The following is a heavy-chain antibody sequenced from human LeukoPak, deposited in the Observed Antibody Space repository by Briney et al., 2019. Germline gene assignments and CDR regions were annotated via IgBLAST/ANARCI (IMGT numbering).Heavy chain of an antibody. CDR2: IYHSGST. Sequence: SETLSLTCTVSGYSISSGYYWGWIRQPPGKGLEWIGSIYHSGSTYYNPSLKSRVTISVDTSKNQFSLKLSSVTAADTAVYYCARAPAYCGGDCYFIDYWGQGTLVTVSS. V-gene: IGHV4-38-2*02. CDR3: ARAPAYCGGDCYFIDY. D-gene: IGHD2-21*02. J-gene: IGHJ4*02. CDR1: GYSISSGYY.